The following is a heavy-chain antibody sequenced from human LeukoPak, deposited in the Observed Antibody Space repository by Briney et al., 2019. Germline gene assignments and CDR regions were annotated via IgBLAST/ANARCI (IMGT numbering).Heavy chain of an antibody. J-gene: IGHJ4*02. D-gene: IGHD3-22*01. CDR3: ARPYYYDSSGYYSDFDY. Sequence: GGSLRLSCAASGFTFSSYSMNWVRQAPGKGLEWVSSISSSSSYIYYADSVKGRFTISRDNAKNSLYLQMNSLRAEDTAVYYCARPYYYDSSGYYSDFDYWGQGTLVTVSS. CDR2: ISSSSSYI. CDR1: GFTFSSYS. V-gene: IGHV3-21*01.